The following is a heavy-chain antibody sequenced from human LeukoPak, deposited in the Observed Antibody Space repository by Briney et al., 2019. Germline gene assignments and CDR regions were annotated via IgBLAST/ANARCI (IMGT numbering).Heavy chain of an antibody. V-gene: IGHV1-2*02. CDR3: ARATNYYDILTGYCHFDH. Sequence: ASVKVSCKASGYTFTGYYMHWVRQAPGQGLEWMGWINPNSGGTNYAQKFQGRVTMTRDTSISTAYMELSRLRSDDTAVYYCARATNYYDILTGYCHFDHWGQGTLVTVSS. J-gene: IGHJ4*02. CDR2: INPNSGGT. CDR1: GYTFTGYY. D-gene: IGHD3-9*01.